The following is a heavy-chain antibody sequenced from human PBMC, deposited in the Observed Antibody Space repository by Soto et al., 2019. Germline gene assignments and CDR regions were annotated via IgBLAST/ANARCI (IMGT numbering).Heavy chain of an antibody. CDR1: GDSLTSLRYT. CDR3: ARFIQHSSWVGDD. Sequence: SQPLSLPCTVSGDSLTSLRYTWTWIRQPPVNGLHWIGTISPNGATFYSPYRKSRVTIGLDTSKNQMSLKLESVTAAETAVYFCARFIQHSSWVGDDWGPGSMVTVSS. CDR2: ISPNGAT. D-gene: IGHD6-13*01. V-gene: IGHV4-31*03. J-gene: IGHJ4*02.